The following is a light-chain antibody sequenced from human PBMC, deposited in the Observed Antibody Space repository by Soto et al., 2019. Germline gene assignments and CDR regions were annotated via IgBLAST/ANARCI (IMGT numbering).Light chain of an antibody. J-gene: IGLJ1*01. CDR1: SSDVGGYNY. Sequence: QSALTKPVSGSGSHVGCRPITCTKTSSDVGGYNYVSWYQQYPGKAPKLMIYDVSNRPSGVSNRSSGSKSGNTASLTISVLQAEDEADYYCSSYTISNTLVVGPRTDFTVL. V-gene: IGLV2-14*01. CDR3: SSYTISNTLV. CDR2: DVS.